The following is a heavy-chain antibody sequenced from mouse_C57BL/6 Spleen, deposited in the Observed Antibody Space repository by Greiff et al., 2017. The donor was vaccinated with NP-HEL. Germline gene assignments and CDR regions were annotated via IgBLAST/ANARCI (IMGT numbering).Heavy chain of an antibody. CDR1: GFTFSSYA. V-gene: IGHV5-9-1*02. CDR3: TRERGDGYDY. CDR2: ISSGGDYI. D-gene: IGHD2-3*01. J-gene: IGHJ2*01. Sequence: EVKLVESGEGLVKPGGSLKLSCAASGFTFSSYAMSWVRQTPEKRLEWVAYISSGGDYIYYADTVKGRFTISRDNARNTLSLQMSSLKSEDTAMYYCTRERGDGYDYWGQGTTLTVSS.